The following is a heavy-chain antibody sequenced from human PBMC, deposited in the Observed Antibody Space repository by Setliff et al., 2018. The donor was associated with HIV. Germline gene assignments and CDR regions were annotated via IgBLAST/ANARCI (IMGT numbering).Heavy chain of an antibody. CDR3: AHQRFEWEPLGY. J-gene: IGHJ4*02. CDR1: GGSISSHYWS. V-gene: IGHV2-5*01. CDR2: IYWHGGG. Sequence: TLSLTCTVSGGSISSHYWSWIRQPPGKGLEWLAIIYWHGGGRYSPSLRSRLTITKDTSKNQVVLIMTNMDPVDTATYYCAHQRFEWEPLGYWGQGTLVTVS. D-gene: IGHD1-26*01.